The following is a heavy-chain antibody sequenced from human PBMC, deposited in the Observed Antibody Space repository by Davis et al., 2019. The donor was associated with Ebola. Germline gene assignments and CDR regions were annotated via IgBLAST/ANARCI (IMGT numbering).Heavy chain of an antibody. CDR3: ARDPLYSSSWLGGWFDP. J-gene: IGHJ5*02. D-gene: IGHD6-13*01. CDR2: ISAYNGNT. CDR1: GYTFTSYG. V-gene: IGHV1-18*01. Sequence: ASVKVSCKASGYTFTSYGISWVRQAPGQGLEWMGWISAYNGNTNYAQKLQGRVTMTTDISTSTAYMELRSLRSDDTAVYYCARDPLYSSSWLGGWFDPWGQGTLVTVSS.